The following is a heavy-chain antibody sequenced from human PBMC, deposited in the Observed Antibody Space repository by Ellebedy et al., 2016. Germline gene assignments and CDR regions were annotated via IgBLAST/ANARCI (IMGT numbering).Heavy chain of an antibody. D-gene: IGHD3-3*01. J-gene: IGHJ4*02. CDR2: ISGSGGST. CDR1: GFTFSSYA. CDR3: AKDRVRGWSGYCPFDY. V-gene: IGHV3-23*01. Sequence: GGSLRLXXAASGFTFSSYAMSWVRQAPGKGLEWVSAISGSGGSTYYADSVKGRFTISRDNSKNTLYLQMNSLRAEDTAVYYCAKDRVRGWSGYCPFDYWGQGTLVTVSS.